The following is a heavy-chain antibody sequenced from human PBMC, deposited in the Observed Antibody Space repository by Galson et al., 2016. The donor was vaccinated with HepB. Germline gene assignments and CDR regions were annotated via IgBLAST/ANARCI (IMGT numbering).Heavy chain of an antibody. Sequence: SLRLSCAASGFTFSXXXMRXXXQAXXKGLXXVAXXKTDGXXKXXXDSGXGRFTIXRDNAKNSLXLQMNSLRAEDTAXYYCASAVRGYSVDIWGQGTMVTVSS. J-gene: IGHJ3*02. CDR3: ASAVRGYSVDI. CDR1: GFTFSXXX. V-gene: IGHV3-7*01. CDR2: XKTDGXXK. D-gene: IGHD5-18*01.